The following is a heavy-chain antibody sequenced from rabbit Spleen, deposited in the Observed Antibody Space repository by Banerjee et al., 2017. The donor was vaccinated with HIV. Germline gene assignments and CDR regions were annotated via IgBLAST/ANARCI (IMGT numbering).Heavy chain of an antibody. CDR3: ARDLASVVGWNFNL. J-gene: IGHJ4*01. CDR1: GFSFSNKDV. D-gene: IGHD3-1*01. V-gene: IGHV1S40*01. Sequence: QQLVESGGGLVKPGASLTLTCTASGFSFSNKDVMCWVRQAPGKGLEWIACINAYTGKPVYATWAKGRFTISRTSSTTVTLQMTSLTAADTATYFCARDLASVVGWNFNLWGPGTLVTVS. CDR2: INAYTGKP.